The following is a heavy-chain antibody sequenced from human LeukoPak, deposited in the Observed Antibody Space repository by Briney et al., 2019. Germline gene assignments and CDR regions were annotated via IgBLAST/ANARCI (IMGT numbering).Heavy chain of an antibody. J-gene: IGHJ4*02. Sequence: PGGSLRHSCAASGFTFSSYWMCWVRQAPGKGLEWVAIIKQDGSDKYYVDSVEGRFIISRDNAKNSLYLQMNSLRAKDTAVYYCLTSTRSHRFDYWGQGTLVTVSS. D-gene: IGHD2-15*01. CDR1: GFTFSSYW. CDR2: IKQDGSDK. V-gene: IGHV3-7*01. CDR3: LTSTRSHRFDY.